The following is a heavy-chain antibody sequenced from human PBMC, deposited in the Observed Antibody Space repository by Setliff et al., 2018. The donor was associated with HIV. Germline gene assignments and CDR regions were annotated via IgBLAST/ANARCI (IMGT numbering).Heavy chain of an antibody. D-gene: IGHD2-2*02. CDR3: SILRAFDI. Sequence: PGGSLRLSCAASGFTFGSYSMNWVRQAPGKGLEWVSSISSSSSYIYYADSVKGRFTISRDNAKNSLYLQMNSLRAEDTTVYYCSILRAFDIWGQGTMVTVSS. CDR1: GFTFGSYS. V-gene: IGHV3-21*01. J-gene: IGHJ3*02. CDR2: ISSSSSYI.